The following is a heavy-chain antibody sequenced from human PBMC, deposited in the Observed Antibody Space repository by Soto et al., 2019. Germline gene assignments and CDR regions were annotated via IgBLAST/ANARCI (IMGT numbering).Heavy chain of an antibody. V-gene: IGHV4-59*01. J-gene: IGHJ4*02. CDR3: ARDRTPYYFDY. Sequence: SETLSLTCTVSGGSISSYYWSWIRQPPGKGLEWIGYIYYSGSTNYNPSLKSRVTISVDTSKNQFSLKLSSVTAADTAVYYCARDRTPYYFDYWGQGTLVTVSS. CDR2: IYYSGST. CDR1: GGSISSYY.